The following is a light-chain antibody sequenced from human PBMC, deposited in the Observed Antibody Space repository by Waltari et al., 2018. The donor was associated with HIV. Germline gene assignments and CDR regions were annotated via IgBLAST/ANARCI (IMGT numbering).Light chain of an antibody. J-gene: IGKJ5*01. Sequence: DIMLTQSPATLSLSPGERATLSCRASQSVATYLAWFQQKPGQAPRTLIYDASNRATGIPARFSGSGSGTDFTLTISSLEPEDFGVYYCQQRSFPITFGQGTRLEI. CDR3: QQRSFPIT. CDR2: DAS. V-gene: IGKV3-11*01. CDR1: QSVATY.